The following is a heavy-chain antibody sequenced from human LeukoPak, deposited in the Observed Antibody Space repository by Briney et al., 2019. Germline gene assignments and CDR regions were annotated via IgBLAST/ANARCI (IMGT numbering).Heavy chain of an antibody. D-gene: IGHD2-15*01. V-gene: IGHV3-48*04. CDR3: AREGRLRPSHIDY. J-gene: IGHJ4*02. Sequence: GGSLRLSCVASGFTFSSYRINWVRQAPGQGLDWVSYISSDSGTIYYADSVKGRFTISRDNAQNLLYLQMNSLRADDTAVYYCAREGRLRPSHIDYWGQGTLVTVSS. CDR2: ISSDSGTI. CDR1: GFTFSSYR.